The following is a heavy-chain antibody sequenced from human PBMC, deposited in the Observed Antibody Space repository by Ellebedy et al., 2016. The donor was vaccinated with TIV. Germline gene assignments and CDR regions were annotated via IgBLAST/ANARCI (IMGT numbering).Heavy chain of an antibody. J-gene: IGHJ4*02. D-gene: IGHD3-10*01. Sequence: SETLSLTXTVSAGSISSYYWSWIRQPPGKGLEWIGYIYYSGSTNYNPSLKSRVTISVDTSKNQFSLKLSSVTAADTAVYYCARARSNMVRGVIINYFDYWGQGTLVTVSS. CDR3: ARARSNMVRGVIINYFDY. CDR1: AGSISSYY. V-gene: IGHV4-59*01. CDR2: IYYSGST.